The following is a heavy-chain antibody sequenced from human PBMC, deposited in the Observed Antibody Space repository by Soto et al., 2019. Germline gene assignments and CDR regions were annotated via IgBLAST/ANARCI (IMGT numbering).Heavy chain of an antibody. CDR2: VYYNGNT. CDR3: ARLSGSYNDRYFDY. V-gene: IGHV4-39*01. J-gene: IGHJ4*02. Sequence: PSETLSLTCTVSGGSTSSRSYQWVWIRQPPGKGLEWIGNVYYNGNTYYKASLKSRVTISVDTSNNQFSLKVKSVTAADTAVYYCARLSGSYNDRYFDYWGQGTLVTVSS. CDR1: GGSTSSRSYQ. D-gene: IGHD1-26*01.